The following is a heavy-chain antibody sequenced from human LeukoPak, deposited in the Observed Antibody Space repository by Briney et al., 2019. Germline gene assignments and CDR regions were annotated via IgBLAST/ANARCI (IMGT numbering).Heavy chain of an antibody. D-gene: IGHD5-24*01. Sequence: GGSLKLPCAPPGSTFSSSALSWVRQAPGKGLEWVSSISGSGSGGSTYYADSVKGRFTISRDNSKNTLYLQMNSLRAEDTAVYYCAKSGYNRFDYWGQGTLVTVSS. CDR3: AKSGYNRFDY. CDR2: ISGSGSGGST. CDR1: GSTFSSSA. J-gene: IGHJ4*02. V-gene: IGHV3-23*01.